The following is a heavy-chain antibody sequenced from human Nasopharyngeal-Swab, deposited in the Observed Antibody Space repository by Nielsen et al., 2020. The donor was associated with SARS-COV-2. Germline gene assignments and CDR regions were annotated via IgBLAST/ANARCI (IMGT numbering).Heavy chain of an antibody. CDR1: GFSLSTSGVG. CDR3: ARMTTVTIIDY. D-gene: IGHD4-17*01. J-gene: IGHJ4*02. Sequence: SGPTLVKPTQTLTLTCTFSGFSLSTSGVGVVWIRPPPGKDLEWLAHIYWDDDKRYSPSLKSRLTITKDTPKNQVVLTMTNMDPVDTATYYCARMTTVTIIDYWGQGTLVTVSS. V-gene: IGHV2-5*02. CDR2: IYWDDDK.